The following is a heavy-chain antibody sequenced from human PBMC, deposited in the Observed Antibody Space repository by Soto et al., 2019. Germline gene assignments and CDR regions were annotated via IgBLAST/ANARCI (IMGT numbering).Heavy chain of an antibody. D-gene: IGHD3-3*01. V-gene: IGHV3-30*18. J-gene: IGHJ6*02. Sequence: GGSLRLSCAASGFTFSSYGMHWVRQAPGKGLEGVAVISYDGSNKYYADSVKGRFTISRDNSKNTLYLQMNSLRAEDTAVYYCAKDTGDFWSVFTRVVYGMDVWGQGMTVTVA. CDR2: ISYDGSNK. CDR1: GFTFSSYG. CDR3: AKDTGDFWSVFTRVVYGMDV.